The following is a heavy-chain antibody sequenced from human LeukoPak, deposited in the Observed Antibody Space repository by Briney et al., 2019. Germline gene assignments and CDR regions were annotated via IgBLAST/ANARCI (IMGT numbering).Heavy chain of an antibody. J-gene: IGHJ4*02. CDR2: INPNSGGT. V-gene: IGHV1-2*02. D-gene: IGHD6-19*01. CDR1: GYTFTGYY. CDR3: ARDHGAVAGLTYYFDY. Sequence: ASVKVSCKASGYTFTGYYMHWVRQAPGQGLEWMGWINPNSGGTNYAQKFQGRVTMTRDTSISTAYMELSRLRSDDTAVYYCARDHGAVAGLTYYFDYWGQGTLVTVSS.